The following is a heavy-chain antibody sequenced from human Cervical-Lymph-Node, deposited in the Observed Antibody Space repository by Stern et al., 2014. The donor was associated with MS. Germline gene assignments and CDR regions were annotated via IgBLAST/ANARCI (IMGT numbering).Heavy chain of an antibody. CDR3: AKEATTKVFGVLMHGPFDI. CDR1: GYSVRSSH. V-gene: IGHV3-66*02. Sequence: EDQLVESGGGLVQPGGSLRLSCAASGYSVRSSHMSWIRQAPGKGPEWVSVVNDDDTTFNADSVRGRFTISRDNAKNTLHLQMNKLRPEDTAIYYCAKEATTKVFGVLMHGPFDIWGQGAMVIVSS. CDR2: VNDDDTT. J-gene: IGHJ3*02. D-gene: IGHD3-3*01.